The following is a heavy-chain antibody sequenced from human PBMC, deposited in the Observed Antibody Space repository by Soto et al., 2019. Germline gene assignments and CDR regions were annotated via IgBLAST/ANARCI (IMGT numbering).Heavy chain of an antibody. V-gene: IGHV1-8*01. Sequence: QVQLVQSGAEVKRPGASVKVSCKASGDTFSNFDFNWVRQATGQGPEWMGWMYPNNGQTAYARTSQGRVTRTWNSSTSTAYMELSSLTSEDTAVYYCATMIRGLIHWLDPWGQGTLVTVSS. D-gene: IGHD3-16*01. J-gene: IGHJ5*02. CDR1: GDTFSNFD. CDR2: MYPNNGQT. CDR3: ATMIRGLIHWLDP.